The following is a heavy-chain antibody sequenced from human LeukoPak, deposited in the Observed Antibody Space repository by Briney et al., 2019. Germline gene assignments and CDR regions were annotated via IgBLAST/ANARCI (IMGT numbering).Heavy chain of an antibody. Sequence: GGSLRLSCVVSGISLSNYAMTWVRQAPGKGLEWVSYISERGGSTTYADSVKGRFTISRDTSLNTLYLQMNNLRAEDTAVYYCARAVSTSWFDPWGQGTLVTVSS. CDR2: ISERGGST. CDR3: ARAVSTSWFDP. V-gene: IGHV3-23*01. J-gene: IGHJ5*02. CDR1: GISLSNYA. D-gene: IGHD4-11*01.